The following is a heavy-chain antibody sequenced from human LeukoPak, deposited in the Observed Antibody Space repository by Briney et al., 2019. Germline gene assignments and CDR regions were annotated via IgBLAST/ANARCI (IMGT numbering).Heavy chain of an antibody. D-gene: IGHD5-24*01. CDR3: AREDGYNPFDY. CDR2: INAGNGNT. Sequence: ASVKVSFKASGYTFTSYAMHWVRQAPGQRLEWMGWINAGNGNTKYSQKFQGRVTITRDTSASTAYMELSSLRSEDTAVYYCAREDGYNPFDYWGQGTLVTVSS. CDR1: GYTFTSYA. V-gene: IGHV1-3*01. J-gene: IGHJ4*02.